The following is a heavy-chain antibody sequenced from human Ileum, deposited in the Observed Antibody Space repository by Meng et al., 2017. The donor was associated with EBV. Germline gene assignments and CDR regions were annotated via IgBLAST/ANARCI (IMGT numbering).Heavy chain of an antibody. CDR1: GFSPSTSGVV. J-gene: IGHJ5*01. V-gene: IGHV2-5*01. Sequence: AWEGPAPTGVKTPQPPPLPCTFSGFSPSTSGVVVGWIRQPPGKALELLAMIYGQGDKHYSPSLTSRLTITKDTSKNQVVLTMTNMDSVDTATYYCALRPRQLLRGWFDSWGQGALVTVSS. CDR2: IYGQGDK. CDR3: ALRPRQLLRGWFDS. D-gene: IGHD6-13*01.